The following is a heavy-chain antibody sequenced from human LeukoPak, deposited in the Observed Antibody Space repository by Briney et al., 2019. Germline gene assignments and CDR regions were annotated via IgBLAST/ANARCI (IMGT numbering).Heavy chain of an antibody. D-gene: IGHD3-22*01. V-gene: IGHV4-38-2*01. Sequence: PSETLSLTCAVSGYYISSGYYWDWIRQPPGKGLEWIGSIYHSGSTYYTPSLKSRVTISLDTSKNQFSLKLSSVTAADTAVYYCAGDSSGYYYFDYWGQGTLVTVSS. CDR3: AGDSSGYYYFDY. J-gene: IGHJ4*02. CDR2: IYHSGST. CDR1: GYYISSGYY.